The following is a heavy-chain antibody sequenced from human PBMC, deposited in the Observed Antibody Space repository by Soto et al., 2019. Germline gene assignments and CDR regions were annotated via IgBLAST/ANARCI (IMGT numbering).Heavy chain of an antibody. D-gene: IGHD3-9*01. CDR2: ISWNSGSI. CDR1: GFTFDDYA. Sequence: PGGSLRLSCAASGFTFDDYAMHWVRQAPGKGLEWVSGISWNSGSIGYADSVKGRFTISRDNAKNSLYLQMNSLRAEDTALYYCAKDIGGYYDIFDGMDVWGQGTTVTVSS. J-gene: IGHJ6*02. V-gene: IGHV3-9*01. CDR3: AKDIGGYYDIFDGMDV.